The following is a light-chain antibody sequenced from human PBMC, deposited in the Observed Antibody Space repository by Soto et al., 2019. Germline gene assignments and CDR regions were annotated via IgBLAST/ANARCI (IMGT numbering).Light chain of an antibody. V-gene: IGKV3-11*01. Sequence: EIVLTQSPATLSLSPGERATLSCRASQSLSSNFLAWYQQKPGQAPRLLIYDASNRATGIPARFSGSGSGTDFTLTISSLEPEDFAVYYCQQRSNWPPITFGQGTRLEIK. J-gene: IGKJ5*01. CDR1: QSLSSN. CDR3: QQRSNWPPIT. CDR2: DAS.